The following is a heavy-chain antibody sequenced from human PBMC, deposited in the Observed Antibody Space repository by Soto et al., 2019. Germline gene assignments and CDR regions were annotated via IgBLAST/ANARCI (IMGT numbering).Heavy chain of an antibody. CDR2: ISRSGST. Sequence: QVQLQQWGAGLLKPSETLSLTCAVSGGSLGGFHWSWIRQPPGKGLEWIGEISRSGSTNYDPSLKSRVTMSMETSRNQVSLNLSSVTDADTAVYYCARGRTAALIETRLFRVLFDLWGHGNLVIVSS. CDR1: GGSLGGFH. J-gene: IGHJ4*01. CDR3: ARGRTAALIETRLFRVLFDL. D-gene: IGHD3-10*01. V-gene: IGHV4-34*01.